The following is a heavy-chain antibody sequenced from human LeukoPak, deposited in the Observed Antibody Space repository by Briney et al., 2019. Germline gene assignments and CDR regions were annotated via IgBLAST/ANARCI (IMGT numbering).Heavy chain of an antibody. CDR3: AFGRSFYDY. CDR1: GGSISSGSYY. V-gene: IGHV4-61*10. Sequence: SETLSLTCTVSGGSISSGSYYWSWIRQPAGKGLEWIGYIYYSGSTNYNPSLKSRVTISVDTSKNQFSLKLSSVTAADTAVYYCAFGRSFYDYWGQGTLVTVSS. J-gene: IGHJ4*02. D-gene: IGHD2/OR15-2a*01. CDR2: IYYSGST.